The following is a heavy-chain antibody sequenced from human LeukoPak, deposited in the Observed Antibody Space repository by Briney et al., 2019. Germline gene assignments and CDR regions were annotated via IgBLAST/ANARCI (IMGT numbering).Heavy chain of an antibody. CDR3: AKDPRTAAAYYFDY. Sequence: GGSLRLSCVASGFTFSSYATHWVRQAPGKGLEWVAVISKDGRDKHHADSVKGRFTISRDNSMNTLYLQMDSLRAEDTAVHFCAKDPRTAAAYYFDYWGQGILVTVSS. CDR2: ISKDGRDK. D-gene: IGHD6-13*01. CDR1: GFTFSSYA. J-gene: IGHJ4*02. V-gene: IGHV3-30*18.